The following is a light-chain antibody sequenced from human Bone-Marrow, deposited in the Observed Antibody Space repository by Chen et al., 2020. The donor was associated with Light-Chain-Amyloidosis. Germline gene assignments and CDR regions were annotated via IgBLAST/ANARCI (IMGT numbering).Light chain of an antibody. CDR2: DAA. Sequence: DIQMTQSPSSLSASVGDRVTITCQASQDIRNYLNWYQQKPGKAPKLLIYDAANLETGVPSRFSGSGSETDFSFTISSLQPEDFATYYCQQYDNLPLTVGGGTKVEIK. J-gene: IGKJ4*01. CDR3: QQYDNLPLT. V-gene: IGKV1-33*01. CDR1: QDIRNY.